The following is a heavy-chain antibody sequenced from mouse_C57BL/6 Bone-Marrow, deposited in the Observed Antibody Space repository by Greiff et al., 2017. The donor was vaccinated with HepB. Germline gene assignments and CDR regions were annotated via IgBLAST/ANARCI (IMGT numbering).Heavy chain of an antibody. CDR1: GFTFSDYY. CDR2: ISNGGGST. Sequence: EVQGVESGGGLVQPGGSLKLSCAASGFTFSDYYMYWVRQTPEKRLEWVAYISNGGGSTYYPDTVKGRFTISRDNAKNTLYLQMSRLKSEDTAMYYCARPGGYFAMDYWGQGTSVTVSS. V-gene: IGHV5-12*01. J-gene: IGHJ4*01. CDR3: ARPGGYFAMDY.